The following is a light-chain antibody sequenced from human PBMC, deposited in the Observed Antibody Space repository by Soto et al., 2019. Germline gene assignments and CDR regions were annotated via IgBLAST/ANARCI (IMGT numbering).Light chain of an antibody. CDR3: QQYNSYSWT. CDR1: QRMTSW. V-gene: IGKV1-5*01. J-gene: IGKJ1*01. CDR2: DAS. Sequence: DIQLTQSPSSLSASVGDRVTMACRASQRMTSWLAWYQQKPGKAPKVLIYDASSLESGVPSRFSGSGSGTEFTLTISSLQPDDFATYYCQQYNSYSWTFGQGTKVDIK.